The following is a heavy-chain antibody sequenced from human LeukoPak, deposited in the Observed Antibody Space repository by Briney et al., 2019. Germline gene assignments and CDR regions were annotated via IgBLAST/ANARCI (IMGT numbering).Heavy chain of an antibody. CDR3: ARNRYYYDSSGYYRFDY. D-gene: IGHD3-22*01. J-gene: IGHJ4*02. V-gene: IGHV4-34*01. CDR2: INHSGST. CDR1: GVSFSGYY. Sequence: PSETLSLTCAVYGVSFSGYYWSWIRQPPGKGLEWIGEINHSGSTNYNPSLKSRVTISVDTSKNQFSLKLSSVTAADTAVYYCARNRYYYDSSGYYRFDYWGQGTLVTVSS.